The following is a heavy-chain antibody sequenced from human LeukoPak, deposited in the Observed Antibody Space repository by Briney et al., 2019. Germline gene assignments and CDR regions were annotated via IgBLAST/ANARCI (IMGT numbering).Heavy chain of an antibody. CDR2: IHYSGST. V-gene: IGHV4-39*07. D-gene: IGHD1-26*01. J-gene: IGHJ5*02. Sequence: SETLSLTCTVSGGSISSSTYYWGWIRQPPGKGREWIGTIHYSGSTYYNPSLKSRVTISVDTSKNQFSLKLSSVTAADTAVYYCARVGLSYSGSYYDWFDPWGQGTLVTVSS. CDR1: GGSISSSTYY. CDR3: ARVGLSYSGSYYDWFDP.